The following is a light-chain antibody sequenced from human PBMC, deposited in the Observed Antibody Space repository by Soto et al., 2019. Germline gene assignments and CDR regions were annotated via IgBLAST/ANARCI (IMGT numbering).Light chain of an antibody. Sequence: IVLTQSPGTLSLSPGERATLSCRASHSIGDYLAWYQHKPAQAPRLLIYDASKRATGIPARFNGSGSGTDFTHTISSLEPEDFAVYYCQQRSNWLTFGGGTKVEI. CDR1: HSIGDY. J-gene: IGKJ4*01. CDR2: DAS. CDR3: QQRSNWLT. V-gene: IGKV3-11*01.